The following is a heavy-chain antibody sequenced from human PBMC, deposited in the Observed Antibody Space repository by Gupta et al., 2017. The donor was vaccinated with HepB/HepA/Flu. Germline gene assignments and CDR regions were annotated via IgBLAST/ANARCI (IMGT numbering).Heavy chain of an antibody. V-gene: IGHV3-7*01. CDR2: IKQDGSEK. Sequence: EVQLVESGGGLVQPGGSLRLSCAASGFTFNNYWVSWVRQAPGKGLEWVADIKQDGSEKYYVDSVKGRFTISRDNAKNSLYLQMYSLRAEDTAVYYCARTYNGRFDYWGQGTLVTVSS. D-gene: IGHD3-10*01. J-gene: IGHJ4*02. CDR1: GFTFNNYW. CDR3: ARTYNGRFDY.